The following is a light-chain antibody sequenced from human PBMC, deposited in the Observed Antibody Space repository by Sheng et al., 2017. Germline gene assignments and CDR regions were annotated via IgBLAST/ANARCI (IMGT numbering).Light chain of an antibody. CDR3: QQYGSSPPWT. CDR1: QSFSSSY. CDR2: VHP. J-gene: IGKJ1*01. V-gene: IGKV3-20*01. Sequence: EIVLTQSPGTLSLSPGGVEPPSPGRASQSFSSSYLTWYQQKPARLPGFSSMVHPPGPLTSQTGSVAVGLGTDSLSPSSRLEPEDFAVYYCQQYGSSPPWTFGQGTKLEIK.